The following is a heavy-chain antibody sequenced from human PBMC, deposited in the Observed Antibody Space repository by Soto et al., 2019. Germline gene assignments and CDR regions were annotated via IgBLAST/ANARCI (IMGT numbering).Heavy chain of an antibody. CDR3: ARGPYSSSWFDP. J-gene: IGHJ5*02. D-gene: IGHD6-13*01. CDR2: ISAHNGRT. CDR1: GYTFTSYD. V-gene: IGHV1-18*01. Sequence: QVQLVQSGAEVKKPGASVKVSCKASGYTFTSYDINWVRQAPGQGLEWMGWISAHNGRTNYAQKFQGRVTMTTDTSTSTAYMELRSLRSDDTAVYYCARGPYSSSWFDPWGQGSLVPVSS.